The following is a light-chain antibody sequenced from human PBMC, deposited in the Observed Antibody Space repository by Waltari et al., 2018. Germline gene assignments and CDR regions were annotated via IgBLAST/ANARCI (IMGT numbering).Light chain of an antibody. CDR1: QDIRNY. Sequence: DIQMTQSPSSLSASVGDRVTITCQASQDIRNYLNWYQQKPGKAPKLLIYDASNLETGVPSRFSGSGSGTDFTFTISSLQPEDIATYYCQQYDNLPITFGQGTRLEIK. V-gene: IGKV1-33*01. J-gene: IGKJ5*01. CDR2: DAS. CDR3: QQYDNLPIT.